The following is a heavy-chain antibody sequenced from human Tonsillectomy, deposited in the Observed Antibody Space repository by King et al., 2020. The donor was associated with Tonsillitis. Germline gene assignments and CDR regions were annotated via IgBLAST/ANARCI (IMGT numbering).Heavy chain of an antibody. J-gene: IGHJ4*02. D-gene: IGHD1-26*01. CDR2: INPNSGGT. CDR3: ARARGGSYLFAY. V-gene: IGHV1-2*02. CDR1: VYTFTGYY. Sequence: VQLVQSGAEVKKPGASVKVSCKASVYTFTGYYIHWVGQAPGQGLEWMGRINPNSGGTDYAQKFQGRVTMTRDTFITTAYMDLRRLRSDDTALYYCARARGGSYLFAYWGQGTLVTVSS.